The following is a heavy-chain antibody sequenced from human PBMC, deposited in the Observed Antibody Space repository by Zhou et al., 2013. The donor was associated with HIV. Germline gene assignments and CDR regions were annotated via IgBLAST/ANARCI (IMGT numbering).Heavy chain of an antibody. CDR3: AREGPGGYSYGWYRVPGNYYYGMDV. CDR1: GGTFSSYA. CDR2: IIPIFGTA. D-gene: IGHD5-18*01. V-gene: IGHV1-69*13. Sequence: QVQLVQSGAEVKKPGSSVKVSCKASGGTFSSYAISWVRQAPGQGLEWMGRIIPIFGTANYAQKFQGRVTITADESTSTAYMELSSLRSEDTAVYYCAREGPGGYSYGWYRVPGNYYYGMDVWGQGTTGHRLL. J-gene: IGHJ6*02.